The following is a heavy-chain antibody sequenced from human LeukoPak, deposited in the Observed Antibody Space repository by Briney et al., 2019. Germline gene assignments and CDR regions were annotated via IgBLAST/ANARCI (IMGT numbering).Heavy chain of an antibody. V-gene: IGHV1-2*06. Sequence: ASVKVSCKASGYTFTGYYMHWVRQAPGQGLEWMGRFNPNSGGTNYAQKFQGRVTMTRDTSISTAYMELSRLRSDDTAVYYSARDRRITMIVGGNWFDPWGQGTLVTVSS. J-gene: IGHJ5*02. CDR1: GYTFTGYY. CDR3: ARDRRITMIVGGNWFDP. CDR2: FNPNSGGT. D-gene: IGHD3-22*01.